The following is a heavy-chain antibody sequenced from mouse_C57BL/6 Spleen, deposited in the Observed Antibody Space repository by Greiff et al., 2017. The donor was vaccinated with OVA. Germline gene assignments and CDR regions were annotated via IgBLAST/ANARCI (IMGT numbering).Heavy chain of an antibody. J-gene: IGHJ2*01. D-gene: IGHD2-4*01. CDR1: GYTFTSYW. CDR3: ARSDYDYFDY. Sequence: QVQLKQPGAELVKPGASVKLSCKASGYTFTSYWMHWVKQRPGQGLEWIGMIHPNSGSTNYNEKFKSKATLTVDKSSSTAYMQLSSLTSEDSAVYYCARSDYDYFDYWGQGTTLTVSS. V-gene: IGHV1-64*01. CDR2: IHPNSGST.